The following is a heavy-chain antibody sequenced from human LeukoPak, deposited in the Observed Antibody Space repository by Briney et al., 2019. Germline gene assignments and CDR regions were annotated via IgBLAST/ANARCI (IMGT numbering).Heavy chain of an antibody. Sequence: ASVKVSCKASGYTFTGYYMHWVRQAPGQGLEWMGWINPNSGGTNYAQKFQGRVTMTRDTSISTAYMELSRLRSDDTAVYYCARVAFGYISGWCLGYWGQGTLVTVSS. V-gene: IGHV1-2*02. CDR1: GYTFTGYY. J-gene: IGHJ4*02. D-gene: IGHD6-19*01. CDR3: ARVAFGYISGWCLGY. CDR2: INPNSGGT.